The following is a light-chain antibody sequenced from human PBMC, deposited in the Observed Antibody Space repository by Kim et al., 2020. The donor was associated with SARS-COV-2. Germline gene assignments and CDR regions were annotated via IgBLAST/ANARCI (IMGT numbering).Light chain of an antibody. CDR3: QVWDGRAVV. J-gene: IGLJ2*01. V-gene: IGLV3-9*01. CDR1: NIEKRN. CDR2: RDS. Sequence: SYELTQPLSVSVALGQTARMTCGGDNIEKRNVHWYQQRPGQAPILVIYRDSKRPSGIPERGSGSNSGNTATLTISRVQAGDEADYYCQVWDGRAVVFGGG.